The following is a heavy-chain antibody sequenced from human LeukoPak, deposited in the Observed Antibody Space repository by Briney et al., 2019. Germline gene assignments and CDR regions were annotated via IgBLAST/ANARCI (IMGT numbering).Heavy chain of an antibody. CDR1: GYSFTSHW. Sequence: GESLKISCKGSGYSFTSHWIAWVRQMPGKGLEWMGIIYPGDSDTRYSPSFQGQVTISVDKSISTAYLQRNSLKASDTAMYYCARHAVRDGYNRHNDYWGQGTLVTVSS. CDR2: IYPGDSDT. J-gene: IGHJ4*02. CDR3: ARHAVRDGYNRHNDY. D-gene: IGHD5-24*01. V-gene: IGHV5-51*01.